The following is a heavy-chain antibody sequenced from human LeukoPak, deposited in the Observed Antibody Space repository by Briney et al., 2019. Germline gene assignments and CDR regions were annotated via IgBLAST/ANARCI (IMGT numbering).Heavy chain of an antibody. D-gene: IGHD2-2*01. V-gene: IGHV1-8*03. J-gene: IGHJ3*02. CDR1: GYTFTSYD. CDR3: ARGLFVVVPAANVYPADAFDI. CDR2: MNPNSGNT. Sequence: GASVKVSCKASGYTFTSYDINWVRQATGQGLEWMGWMNPNSGNTGYAQKFQGRVTITRNTSISTAYMELSSLRSEDTAVYYCARGLFVVVPAANVYPADAFDIWGQGTMVTVSS.